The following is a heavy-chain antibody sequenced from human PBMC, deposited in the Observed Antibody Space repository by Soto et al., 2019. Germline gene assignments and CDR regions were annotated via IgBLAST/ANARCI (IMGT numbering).Heavy chain of an antibody. J-gene: IGHJ6*02. D-gene: IGHD1-26*01. Sequence: GGSLRLSCAASGFTVSSNYMSWVRQAPGKGLEWVSVIYSGGSTYYADSVKGRFTISRDNSKNTLYLQMNSLRAEDTAVYYCARDSTSGSYYYYYDGMDVWGQGTTVTVSS. CDR1: GFTVSSNY. V-gene: IGHV3-66*01. CDR2: IYSGGST. CDR3: ARDSTSGSYYYYYDGMDV.